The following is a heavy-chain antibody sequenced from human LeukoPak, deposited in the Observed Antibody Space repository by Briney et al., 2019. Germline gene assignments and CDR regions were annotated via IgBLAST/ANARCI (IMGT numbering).Heavy chain of an antibody. J-gene: IGHJ4*02. CDR2: IYYSGST. Sequence: SETLSLTCTVSGGSISSSSYYWGWIRQPPGTGLEWSGSIYYSGSTYYNPSLKSRVTISVDTSKNQFSLKLSSVTAADTAVYYCARAWGWELLRIYFDYWGQGTLVTVSS. D-gene: IGHD1-26*01. V-gene: IGHV4-39*07. CDR3: ARAWGWELLRIYFDY. CDR1: GGSISSSSYY.